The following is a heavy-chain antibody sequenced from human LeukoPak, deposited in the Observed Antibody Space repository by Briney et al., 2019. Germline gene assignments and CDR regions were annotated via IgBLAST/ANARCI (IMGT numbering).Heavy chain of an antibody. Sequence: GGSLRLSCAASGFTFRSYAMHWVRQAPGKGLEWVAVISYDGSNKYYADSVKGRFTISRDNSKNTLYLQMNSLRTEDTAVYYCARESGRRSTKDYLDRWGQGTLVTVSS. V-gene: IGHV3-30-3*01. CDR2: ISYDGSNK. J-gene: IGHJ4*02. CDR1: GFTFRSYA. CDR3: ARESGRRSTKDYLDR. D-gene: IGHD2-8*01.